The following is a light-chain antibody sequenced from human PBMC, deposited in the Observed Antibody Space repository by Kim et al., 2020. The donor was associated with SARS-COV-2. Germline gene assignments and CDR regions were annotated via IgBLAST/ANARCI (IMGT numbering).Light chain of an antibody. V-gene: IGLV3-21*04. Sequence: PRKPARITCGGNSIGSKSVHWYQEKPGQAPVLVISYDSDRPSGIPERFSGSNSGNTATLTISRVEAGDEADYYCQVWDSSSDHRVVFGGGTQLTVL. CDR1: SIGSKS. CDR2: YDS. J-gene: IGLJ2*01. CDR3: QVWDSSSDHRVV.